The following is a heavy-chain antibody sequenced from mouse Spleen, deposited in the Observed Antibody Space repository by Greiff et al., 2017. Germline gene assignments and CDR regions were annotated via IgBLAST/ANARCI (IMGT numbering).Heavy chain of an antibody. CDR3: TGAMDY. CDR1: GYSFTDYE. Sequence: VQLVESGAELVRPGASVTLSCKASGYSFTDYEMNWVKQTPVHGLEWIGAIDPESGGTAYNQKFKGKAILTADKSSSTAYMELRSLTSEDSAVYYCTGAMDYWGQGTSVTVSS. CDR2: IDPESGGT. J-gene: IGHJ4*01. V-gene: IGHV1-15*01.